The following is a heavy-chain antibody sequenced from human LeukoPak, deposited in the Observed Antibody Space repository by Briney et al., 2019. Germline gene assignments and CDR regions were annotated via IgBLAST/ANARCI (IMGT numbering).Heavy chain of an antibody. CDR1: GGSFSGYY. CDR3: ARDSSGYSLFY. CDR2: INHSGST. Sequence: TASETLSLICAVYGGSFSGYYWSWIRQPPGKGLEWIGEINHSGSTNYNPSLKSRVTISVDTSKNQFSLKLSSVTAADTAVYYCARDSSGYSLFYWGQGTLVTVSS. V-gene: IGHV4-34*01. J-gene: IGHJ4*02. D-gene: IGHD3-22*01.